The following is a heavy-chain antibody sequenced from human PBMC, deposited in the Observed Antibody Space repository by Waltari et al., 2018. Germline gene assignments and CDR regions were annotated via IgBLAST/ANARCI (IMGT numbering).Heavy chain of an antibody. J-gene: IGHJ6*02. Sequence: QPQLQESGPGLVKPSETLSLTCTVSGGSISSSHYYWDWIRQPPGKGLEWIGYSSYSGSTDYNPSLKSRVTISLDTSKNQFSLQLSSVTAADAAVYYCARHRYCSGGICYPFYYYYGMDVWGQGTTVTVSS. CDR3: ARHRYCSGGICYPFYYYYGMDV. CDR2: SSYSGST. V-gene: IGHV4-39*01. D-gene: IGHD2-15*01. CDR1: GGSISSSHYY.